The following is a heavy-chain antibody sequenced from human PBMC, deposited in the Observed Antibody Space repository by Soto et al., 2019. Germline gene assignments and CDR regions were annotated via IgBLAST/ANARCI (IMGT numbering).Heavy chain of an antibody. J-gene: IGHJ6*03. V-gene: IGHV4-34*01. CDR2: INHSGST. CDR3: ARVYYYYYYTDV. Sequence: SETLSLTCAVYGGSFSGYYWSWIRQPPGKGLEWIGEINHSGSTNYNPSLKSRVTISVDTSKNQFSLKLSSVTAADTAVYYCARVYYYYYYTDVWGKGTTVTVSS. CDR1: GGSFSGYY.